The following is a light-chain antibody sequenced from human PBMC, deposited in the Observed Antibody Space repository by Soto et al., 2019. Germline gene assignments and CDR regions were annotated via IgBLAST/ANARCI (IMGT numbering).Light chain of an antibody. V-gene: IGKV3-11*02. J-gene: IGKJ5*01. CDR3: QQRYNWPIT. CDR2: ADS. Sequence: EIVLTQSPGTLSLSPGERVTLSCRASQSVSTNDLLWYQQKPGQAPRLLIYADSNRATGIPARFSGSGSGRDFTLTISSLEPEDFSVYYCQQRYNWPITFGQGTRLEI. CDR1: QSVSTN.